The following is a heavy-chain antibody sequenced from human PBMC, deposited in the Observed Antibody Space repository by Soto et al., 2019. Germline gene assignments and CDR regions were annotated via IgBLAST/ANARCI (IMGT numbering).Heavy chain of an antibody. V-gene: IGHV4-30-4*01. CDR2: IYYSGST. CDR1: GGSISSGEYY. CDR3: ARTSRLGSYYITWFDP. J-gene: IGHJ5*02. Sequence: PSETLSLTCTVSGGSISSGEYYWSWIRQPPGKGLEWIGYIYYSGSTYYNPSLKSRVTISVDTSKNQFSLKLSPVPAADTAVYYCARTSRLGSYYITWFDPWGQGTHVTVSS. D-gene: IGHD3-10*01.